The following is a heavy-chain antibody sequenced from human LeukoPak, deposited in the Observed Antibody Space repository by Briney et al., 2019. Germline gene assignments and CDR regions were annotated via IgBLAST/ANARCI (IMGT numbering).Heavy chain of an antibody. V-gene: IGHV3-11*01. CDR2: MSSSDNPI. J-gene: IGHJ4*02. Sequence: PGGSLRLSCAASGFSFSDHYMSWIRQAPGKGLEWVSYMSSSDNPIYYADSVKGQFTISRDNAKNSLYLQMNNLRAEDTAVYYCARDRVGSSTSCYDYWGQGTLVTVSS. CDR3: ARDRVGSSTSCYDY. CDR1: GFSFSDHY. D-gene: IGHD2-2*01.